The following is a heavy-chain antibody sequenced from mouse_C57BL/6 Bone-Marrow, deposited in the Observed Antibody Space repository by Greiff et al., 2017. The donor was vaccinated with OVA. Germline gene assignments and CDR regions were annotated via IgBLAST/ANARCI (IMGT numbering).Heavy chain of an antibody. D-gene: IGHD1-1*01. V-gene: IGHV1-76*01. Sequence: QVQLKQSGAELVRPGASVKLSCKASGYTFTDYYINWVKQRPGQGLEWIARIYPGSGNTYYNEKFKGKATLTAEKSSSTAYMQLSSLTSEDSAVYFCARGGSKDYYAMDYWGQGTSVTVSS. J-gene: IGHJ4*01. CDR1: GYTFTDYY. CDR3: ARGGSKDYYAMDY. CDR2: IYPGSGNT.